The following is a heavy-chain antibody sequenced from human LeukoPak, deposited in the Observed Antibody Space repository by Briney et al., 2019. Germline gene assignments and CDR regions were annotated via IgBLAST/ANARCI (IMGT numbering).Heavy chain of an antibody. J-gene: IGHJ3*02. CDR2: ISYDGSNK. D-gene: IGHD1-26*01. V-gene: IGHV3-30*18. Sequence: GGSLRLSCAASGFTFSSYGMHWVRQAPGKGLEWVAVISYDGSNKYYADSVKGRFTISRDNSKNTLYLQMNSLRAEDTAVYYCAKGDRWELRSAFDIWGQGTMVTVSS. CDR1: GFTFSSYG. CDR3: AKGDRWELRSAFDI.